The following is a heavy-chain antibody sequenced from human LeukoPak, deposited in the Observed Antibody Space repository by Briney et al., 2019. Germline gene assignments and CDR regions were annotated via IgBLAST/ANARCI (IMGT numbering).Heavy chain of an antibody. CDR1: GGFTRSYY. V-gene: IGHV4-59*01. Sequence: SETLCLSCTVSGGFTRSYYLSWVRQPPGKGLEWVGDIYYSGSTNYNPSLKSRVTISVDTSKNQFSLKLSSVTAADTAVYYCAGGLGSGYDSVDAFDIWGQGTMVTVSS. D-gene: IGHD5-12*01. CDR2: IYYSGST. J-gene: IGHJ3*02. CDR3: AGGLGSGYDSVDAFDI.